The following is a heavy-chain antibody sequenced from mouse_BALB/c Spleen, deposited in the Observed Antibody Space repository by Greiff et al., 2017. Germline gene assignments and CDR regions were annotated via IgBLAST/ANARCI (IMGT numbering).Heavy chain of an antibody. V-gene: IGHV1-7*01. Sequence: QVQLQQSGADLAKPGASVKMSCTASGYTFTSYWMHWVTQRPGQGLEWIGYINPSTGYTEYNQKFKDKATLTADKSSSTAYMQLSSLTSEDSAVYYCARAYDGYSYYYAMDCGDQGTSVAVS. D-gene: IGHD2-3*01. CDR2: INPSTGYT. J-gene: IGHJ4*01. CDR3: ARAYDGYSYYYAMDC. CDR1: GYTFTSYW.